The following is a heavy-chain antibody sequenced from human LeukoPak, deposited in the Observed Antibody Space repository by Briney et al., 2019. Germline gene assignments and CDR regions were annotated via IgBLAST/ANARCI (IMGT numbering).Heavy chain of an antibody. V-gene: IGHV3-74*01. D-gene: IGHD6-13*01. CDR3: SSSNWYGGYFNY. Sequence: GGSLRLSCADSGFTFSSSWMHWVRQAPGKGLVWVSRINTDGSTTTYADSVKGRFTISRDNAKNTLYLQMNSLRAEDTAVYYCSSSNWYGGYFNYWGQGTLVTVSS. CDR1: GFTFSSSW. CDR2: INTDGSTT. J-gene: IGHJ4*02.